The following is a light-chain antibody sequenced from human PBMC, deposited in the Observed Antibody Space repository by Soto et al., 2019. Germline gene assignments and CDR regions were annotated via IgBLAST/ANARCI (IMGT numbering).Light chain of an antibody. CDR3: ISYASINTYV. V-gene: IGLV2-14*01. J-gene: IGLJ1*01. Sequence: QSALTQPASVSGSPGQSITISCTGTSGDVGRYNYVSWYQQHPGKAPKLMIYDVTNRPSGVSNRFSGSKSGNTASLTISGLQAEDEADYYCISYASINTYVFGTGTKVTVL. CDR1: SGDVGRYNY. CDR2: DVT.